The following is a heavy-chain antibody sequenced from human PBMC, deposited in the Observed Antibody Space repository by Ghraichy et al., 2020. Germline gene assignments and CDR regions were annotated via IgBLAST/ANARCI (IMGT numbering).Heavy chain of an antibody. CDR2: ISGSGGST. Sequence: LSLTCAASGFTFSSYAMSWVRQAPGKGLEWVSAISGSGGSTYYADSVKGRFTISRDNSKNTLYLQMNSLRAEDTAVYYCAKSGGGYYDYWGQGTLVTVSS. D-gene: IGHD3-22*01. CDR1: GFTFSSYA. V-gene: IGHV3-23*01. J-gene: IGHJ4*02. CDR3: AKSGGGYYDY.